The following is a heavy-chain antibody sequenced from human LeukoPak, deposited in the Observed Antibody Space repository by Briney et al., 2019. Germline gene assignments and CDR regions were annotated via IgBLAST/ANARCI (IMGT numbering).Heavy chain of an antibody. CDR2: IYSGGST. D-gene: IGHD3-22*01. CDR3: ARDSSGYIDY. CDR1: GFTVSSNY. V-gene: IGHV3-66*01. J-gene: IGHJ4*02. Sequence: GGSLRLSCAASGFTVSSNYMSWVRQAPGKGLEWVSVIYSGGSTYYADSVKDRFTISRDNSKNTLYLQMKSLRAEDTAVYYCARDSSGYIDYWGQGTLVTVSS.